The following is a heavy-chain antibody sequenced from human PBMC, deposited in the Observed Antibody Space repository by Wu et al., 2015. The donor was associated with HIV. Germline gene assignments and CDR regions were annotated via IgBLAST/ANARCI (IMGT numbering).Heavy chain of an antibody. V-gene: IGHV1-69*12. Sequence: QVQLVQSGAEVKKPGSSVKVSCKASGGTFTSYTISWVRQAPGQGLEWMGGIIPVLDRRTYALKFRGRVTITADESTSTAYMELDSLTSDDTAIYYCAREVRLYYDSSGSHDAFDIWGQGTMVTVSS. J-gene: IGHJ3*02. CDR1: GGTFTSYT. D-gene: IGHD3-22*01. CDR3: AREVRLYYDSSGSHDAFDI. CDR2: IIPVLDRR.